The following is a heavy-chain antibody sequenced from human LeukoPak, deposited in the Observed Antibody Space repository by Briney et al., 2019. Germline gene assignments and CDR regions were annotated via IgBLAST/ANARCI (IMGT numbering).Heavy chain of an antibody. CDR3: ARRYCSGGSCLDF. CDR1: GGSFSGYY. CDR2: INHSGST. D-gene: IGHD2-15*01. Sequence: SETLSLTCAVYGGSFSGYYWSWIRQPPGKGLEWIGEINHSGSTNYNPSLKSRVTMSINTSENQFSLKLSSVTAADTAVYYCARRYCSGGSCLDFWGQGALVTVSS. V-gene: IGHV4-34*01. J-gene: IGHJ4*02.